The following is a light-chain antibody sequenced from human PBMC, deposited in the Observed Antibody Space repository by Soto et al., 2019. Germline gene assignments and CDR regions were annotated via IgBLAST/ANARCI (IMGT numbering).Light chain of an antibody. CDR1: SSDVGGYNY. CDR3: SSYAGSNNVL. Sequence: QSVLTQPPSASGSPGQSVTISCTGTSSDVGGYNYVSWYQQHPGKAPKLMIYEVSKRPSGVPDRFSGSKSDNTASLTVSGLQAEDEADYYCSSYAGSNNVLFGGGTQLTVL. J-gene: IGLJ2*01. V-gene: IGLV2-8*01. CDR2: EVS.